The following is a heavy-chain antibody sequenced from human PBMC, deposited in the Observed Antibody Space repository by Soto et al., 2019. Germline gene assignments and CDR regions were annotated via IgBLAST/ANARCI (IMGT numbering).Heavy chain of an antibody. CDR2: ISGSGGST. V-gene: IGHV3-23*01. D-gene: IGHD3-9*01. CDR1: GFTFSSYA. J-gene: IGHJ4*02. CDR3: EKDGYDILTGYLGY. Sequence: GGSLRLSCAASGFTFSSYAMSWVRQAPGKGLEWVSAISGSGGSTYYADSVKGRFTISRDNSKNTLYLQMNSLRAEDTAVYYCEKDGYDILTGYLGYWGQGTLVTVSS.